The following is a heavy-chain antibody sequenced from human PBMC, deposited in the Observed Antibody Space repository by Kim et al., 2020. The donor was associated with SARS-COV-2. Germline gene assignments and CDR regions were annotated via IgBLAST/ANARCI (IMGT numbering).Heavy chain of an antibody. CDR2: ISSSGSYI. Sequence: GGSLRLSCTASGFIFSDYYMNWVRQAPGKGLEWLSYISSSGSYINYADSVKGRFTVSRDNCKHSVSLQMNSLRADDTAVYYCARGTRYYYESRGFDWGQG. CDR1: GFIFSDYY. V-gene: IGHV3-11*06. CDR3: ARGTRYYYESRGFD. D-gene: IGHD3-22*01. J-gene: IGHJ1*01.